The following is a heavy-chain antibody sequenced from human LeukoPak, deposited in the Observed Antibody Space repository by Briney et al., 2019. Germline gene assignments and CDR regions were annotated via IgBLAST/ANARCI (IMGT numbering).Heavy chain of an antibody. CDR3: ARYTDCTTSSCFTDWFDP. Sequence: SETLSLTCSVSGGSMRTHYWSWIRQPPGKGLEWIGYIGFVGRTSYNPSLKSRVTISADTSKNQFSLKMRSVTAADAAIYYCARYTDCTTSSCFTDWFDPWGPGTLVTVSS. V-gene: IGHV4-59*11. D-gene: IGHD6-13*01. J-gene: IGHJ5*02. CDR2: IGFVGRT. CDR1: GGSMRTHY.